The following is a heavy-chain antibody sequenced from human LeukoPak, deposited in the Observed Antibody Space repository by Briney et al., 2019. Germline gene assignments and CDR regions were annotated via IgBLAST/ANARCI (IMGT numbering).Heavy chain of an antibody. CDR1: GYTFTDYY. D-gene: IGHD3-22*01. J-gene: IGHJ4*02. CDR2: INLNSGGT. CDR3: ARGPSRNYYDSSGYVY. V-gene: IGHV1-2*02. Sequence: GASVKVSCKASGYTFTDYYIHWVRQAPGQGLEWMGWINLNSGGTNYAQKFQGRVTMTRDTSISTAYMELSRLRSDDTAVYYCARGPSRNYYDSSGYVYWGQGTLVTVSS.